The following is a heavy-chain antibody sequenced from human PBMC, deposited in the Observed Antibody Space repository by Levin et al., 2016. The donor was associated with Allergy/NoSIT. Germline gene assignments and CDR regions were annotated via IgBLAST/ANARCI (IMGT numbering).Heavy chain of an antibody. CDR3: ARLFELLEPLDY. V-gene: IGHV3-48*01. D-gene: IGHD1-7*01. CDR1: GFSLSTYS. Sequence: GESLKISCAVSGFSLSTYSMNWVRQAPGRGLQWVSYISHSTHNIYYADSVKGRFTISKDNGRNSLYLQMNSLRAEDTAVYYCARLFELLEPLDYWGRGTLVTVSS. J-gene: IGHJ4*02. CDR2: ISHSTHNI.